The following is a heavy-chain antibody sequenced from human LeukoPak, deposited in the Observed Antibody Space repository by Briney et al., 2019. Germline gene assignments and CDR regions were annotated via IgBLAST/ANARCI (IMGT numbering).Heavy chain of an antibody. V-gene: IGHV5-51*01. D-gene: IGHD3-22*01. CDR3: ARLRDYDRYFDR. J-gene: IGHJ2*01. CDR1: GYSFTSYW. CDR2: IYPGDSDT. Sequence: GESLRISCKGSGYSFTSYWIGWVRQMPGKGLEWMGIIYPGDSDTTYSPSFQGQVTISADKSISTAYLQWSCLKASDTAMYYCARLRDYDRYFDRWGRGTLVTVSS.